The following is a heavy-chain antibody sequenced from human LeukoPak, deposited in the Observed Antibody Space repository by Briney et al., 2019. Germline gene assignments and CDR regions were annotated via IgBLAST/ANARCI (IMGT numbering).Heavy chain of an antibody. D-gene: IGHD6-13*01. V-gene: IGHV1-18*01. CDR3: ARVGIAAAGTPQGGSGY. CDR2: ISAYNGNT. J-gene: IGHJ4*02. CDR1: GYTFTSYG. Sequence: ASVKVSCKASGYTFTSYGISWVRQAPGQGLEWMGWISAYNGNTNYAQKLQGRVTMTTDTSTSTAYMELRSLRSDDTAVYYCARVGIAAAGTPQGGSGYWGQGTLVTVSS.